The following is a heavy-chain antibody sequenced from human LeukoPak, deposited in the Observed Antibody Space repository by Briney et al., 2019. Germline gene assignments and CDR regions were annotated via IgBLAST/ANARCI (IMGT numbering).Heavy chain of an antibody. CDR2: ISWNSGSI. Sequence: PGGSLRLSCAAPGFSVSSYYMSWVRQAPGKGLEWVSGISWNSGSIGYADSVKGRFTISRDNAKNSLYLQMNSLRAEDTALYYCAKGSYGDDAGAFDYWGQGTLVTVSS. V-gene: IGHV3-9*01. D-gene: IGHD4-17*01. CDR1: GFSVSSYY. J-gene: IGHJ4*02. CDR3: AKGSYGDDAGAFDY.